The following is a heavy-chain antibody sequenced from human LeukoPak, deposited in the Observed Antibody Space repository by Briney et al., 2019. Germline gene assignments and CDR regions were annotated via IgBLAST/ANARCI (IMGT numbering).Heavy chain of an antibody. D-gene: IGHD6-13*01. CDR3: ARAGTYSSSWTFDY. CDR2: ISYDGSNK. J-gene: IGHJ4*02. Sequence: GGSLRLSCAASGFTFSSYAMHWVRQAPGKGLEWVAVISYDGSNKYYADSVKGRFTISRDNSKNTLYLQMNSLRAEDTAVYYCARAGTYSSSWTFDYWGQGTLVTVSS. V-gene: IGHV3-30*04. CDR1: GFTFSSYA.